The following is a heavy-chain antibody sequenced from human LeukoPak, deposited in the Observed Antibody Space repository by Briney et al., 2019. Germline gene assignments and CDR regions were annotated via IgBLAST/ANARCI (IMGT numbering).Heavy chain of an antibody. Sequence: PGGSLRLSCAASGFTVSSNYMSWVRQAPGKGLEWVAVIWYDGSNKYYADSVKGRFTISRDNSKNTLYLQMNSLRAEDTAVYYCAREDYGGNSGAFDIWGQGTMVTVSS. J-gene: IGHJ3*02. CDR3: AREDYGGNSGAFDI. D-gene: IGHD4-23*01. CDR1: GFTVSSNY. CDR2: IWYDGSNK. V-gene: IGHV3-33*08.